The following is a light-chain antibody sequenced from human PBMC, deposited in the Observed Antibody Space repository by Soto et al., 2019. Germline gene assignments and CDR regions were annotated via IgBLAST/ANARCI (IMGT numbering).Light chain of an antibody. J-gene: IGKJ5*01. CDR2: DAS. Sequence: EIVLTQSPATLSLSPGERATLSCRASQSVSSYLAWYQQKPGQAPRLLIYDASNRATVIPARFSGSGSGTDFTLTISRLEPEDFAFYYCQQRSNWITFGQGTRLEIK. CDR3: QQRSNWIT. CDR1: QSVSSY. V-gene: IGKV3-11*01.